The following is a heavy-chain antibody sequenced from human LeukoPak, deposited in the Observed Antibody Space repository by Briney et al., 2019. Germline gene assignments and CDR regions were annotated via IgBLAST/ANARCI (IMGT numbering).Heavy chain of an antibody. CDR2: ISYSGNT. CDR3: ARHSFEVATLTPFDS. J-gene: IGHJ4*02. CDR1: GGSINSNSNY. Sequence: PSETLSLTCTVSGGSINSNSNYWGWIRQPPGKGPEWIGSISYSGNTYYRSSLKSRVTISVDTSKNQFSLKLTSMTAEDTAVYCCARHSFEVATLTPFDSWGQGTLVTVSS. V-gene: IGHV4-39*01. D-gene: IGHD5-12*01.